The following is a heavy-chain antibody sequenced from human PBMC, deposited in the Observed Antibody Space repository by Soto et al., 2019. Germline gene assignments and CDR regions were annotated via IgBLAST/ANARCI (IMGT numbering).Heavy chain of an antibody. CDR3: ASTWFGVVKRGFDP. J-gene: IGHJ5*02. D-gene: IGHD3-3*01. V-gene: IGHV1-3*01. CDR1: GYTFTSYA. Sequence: ASVKVSCKASGYTFTSYAMHWVRQAPGQRLEWMGWINAYNGNTKYAQKLQGRVTITTDTSTSTAYMELRSLRSVDTAVYYCASTWFGVVKRGFDPWGQGTLVTVSS. CDR2: INAYNGNT.